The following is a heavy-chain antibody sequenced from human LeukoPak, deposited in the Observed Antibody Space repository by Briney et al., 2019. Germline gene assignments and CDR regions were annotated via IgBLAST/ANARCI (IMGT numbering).Heavy chain of an antibody. CDR2: ISSNGGST. J-gene: IGHJ4*02. CDR1: GFTFSSYA. D-gene: IGHD3-16*01. V-gene: IGHV3-64D*06. CDR3: VKRRGGVTTYFDY. Sequence: GRSLRLSCSASGFTFSSYAMHWVRQAPGKGLEYVSAISSNGGSTYYADSVKGRFTISRNNSKNTLYLQMSSLRAEDTAVYYCVKRRGGVTTYFDYWGQGTLVTVSS.